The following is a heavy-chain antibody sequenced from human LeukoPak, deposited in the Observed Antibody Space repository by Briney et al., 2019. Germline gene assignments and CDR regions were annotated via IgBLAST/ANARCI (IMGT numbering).Heavy chain of an antibody. CDR3: VRGYSFGPYGMDV. V-gene: IGHV3-64D*09. D-gene: IGHD2-15*01. Sequence: SGGSLILSCSASGFPFSSYAMHWVRQAPGKGLEYVSAISDSGGSTYYADSVKGRFTISRDNSKNTLYLRMSSLRAEDTAVYFCVRGYSFGPYGMDVWGQGTTVTVSS. CDR2: ISDSGGST. CDR1: GFPFSSYA. J-gene: IGHJ6*02.